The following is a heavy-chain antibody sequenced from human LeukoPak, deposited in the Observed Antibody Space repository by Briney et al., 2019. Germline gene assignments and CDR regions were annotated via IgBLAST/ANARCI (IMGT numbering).Heavy chain of an antibody. CDR3: ARAPITSPFYFDY. J-gene: IGHJ4*02. V-gene: IGHV3-20*04. CDR2: INWSGGST. CDR1: GFTFSSYA. D-gene: IGHD2-2*01. Sequence: GGSLRLSCAASGFTFSSYAMSWVRQVPGKGLEWVSGINWSGGSTGYADPLRGRFTISRDNAKNSLYLQMDSLRAEDTALYYCARAPITSPFYFDYWGQGTLVTVSS.